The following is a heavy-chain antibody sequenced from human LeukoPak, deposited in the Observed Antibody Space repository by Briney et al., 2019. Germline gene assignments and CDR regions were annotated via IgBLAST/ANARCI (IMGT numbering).Heavy chain of an antibody. V-gene: IGHV4-34*01. J-gene: IGHJ3*02. CDR1: GGSLSXYY. CDR3: ARGRRGGGWYWNAFDI. D-gene: IGHD2-15*01. CDR2: INHSGST. Sequence: TLSLTCAVXGGSLSXYYWSWIRQPPGKGLEWIGEINHSGSTNYNPSLKSRVTISVDTSKNQFSLKLNSVTAADTAVYYCARGRRGGGWYWNAFDIWGQGTMVTVSS.